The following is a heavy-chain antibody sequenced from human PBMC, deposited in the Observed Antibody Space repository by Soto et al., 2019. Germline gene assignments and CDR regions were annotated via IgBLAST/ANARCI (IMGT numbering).Heavy chain of an antibody. J-gene: IGHJ4*02. D-gene: IGHD2-21*01. CDR1: GFTFSSHT. CDR2: IYPDGNGK. Sequence: QVHLVESGGGVVQPGGSLRLSCVASGFTFSSHTMHWVRQAPGKGLEWVIFIYPDGNGKYYTDSVKGRFTTSRDNSKNTMYLQMNSLRVEDTAVSYCARDGERWSDCDLGYWGPGVLVTVSS. V-gene: IGHV3-30-3*01. CDR3: ARDGERWSDCDLGY.